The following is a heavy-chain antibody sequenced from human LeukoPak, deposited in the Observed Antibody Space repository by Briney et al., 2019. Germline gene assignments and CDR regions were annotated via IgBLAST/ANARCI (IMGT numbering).Heavy chain of an antibody. V-gene: IGHV1-3*01. CDR2: INAGNGNT. CDR1: GYTFTSYA. Sequence: GGSLRLSCAASGYTFTSYAMHWVRQAPGQRLEWMGWINAGNGNTKYSQKFQGRVTITRDTSASTAYMELSSLRSEDTAVYYCARDKRHCSNTRCYGEIDNWFDPWGQGTLVTVSS. CDR3: ARDKRHCSNTRCYGEIDNWFDP. J-gene: IGHJ5*02. D-gene: IGHD2-2*01.